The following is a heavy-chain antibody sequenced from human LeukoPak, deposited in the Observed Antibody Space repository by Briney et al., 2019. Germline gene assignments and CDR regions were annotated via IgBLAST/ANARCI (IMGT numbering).Heavy chain of an antibody. V-gene: IGHV3-43*01. Sequence: GGSLRLSCAASGFSFDDYTMHWVRQAPGKGLEWVSLISWDGGSTYYADSVKGRFTISRDNSKNTLYLQMNSLRAEDTAVYYCAKDLLRAFDIWGQGTMVTVSS. CDR3: AKDLLRAFDI. CDR1: GFSFDDYT. CDR2: ISWDGGST. J-gene: IGHJ3*02.